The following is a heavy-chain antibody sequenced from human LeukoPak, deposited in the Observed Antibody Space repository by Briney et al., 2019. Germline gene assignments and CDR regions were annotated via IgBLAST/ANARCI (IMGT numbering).Heavy chain of an antibody. V-gene: IGHV3-11*01. CDR1: GFTFSDYY. CDR3: ASSYGRYYYYYMDV. D-gene: IGHD5-18*01. J-gene: IGHJ6*03. Sequence: GSLRLSCAASGFTFSDYYMSWIRQAPGKGLEWVSYISSSGSTIYYADSVKGRFTISRDNAKNSLYLQMNSLRAEDTAVYYCASSYGRYYYYYMDVWGKGTTVTISS. CDR2: ISSSGSTI.